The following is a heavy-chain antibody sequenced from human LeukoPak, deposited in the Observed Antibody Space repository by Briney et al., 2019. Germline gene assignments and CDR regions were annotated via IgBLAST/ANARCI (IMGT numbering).Heavy chain of an antibody. J-gene: IGHJ4*02. CDR3: ARGEYYDFWSASYYFDY. CDR1: GYTFTSYD. Sequence: ASVKVSCKASGYTFTSYDINWVRQATGQGLEWMGWINPNSGGTNYAQKFQGRVTMTRDTSISTAYMELSRLRSDDTAVYYCARGEYYDFWSASYYFDYWGQGTLVTVSS. D-gene: IGHD3-3*01. CDR2: INPNSGGT. V-gene: IGHV1-2*02.